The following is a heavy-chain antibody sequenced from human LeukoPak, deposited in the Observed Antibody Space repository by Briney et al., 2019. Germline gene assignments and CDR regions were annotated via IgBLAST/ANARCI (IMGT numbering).Heavy chain of an antibody. V-gene: IGHV1-8*03. J-gene: IGHJ4*02. CDR1: GYTFTNYE. CDR3: AREPNPIAAAAYYFDY. D-gene: IGHD6-13*01. Sequence: ASVKVSCKASGYTFTNYEINWLRQATGQGLEWMGWMNPNSGNTGSAQKFQGRVTITRDTSTSTVYMELSSLRSEDTAVYYCAREPNPIAAAAYYFDYWGQGTLVTVSS. CDR2: MNPNSGNT.